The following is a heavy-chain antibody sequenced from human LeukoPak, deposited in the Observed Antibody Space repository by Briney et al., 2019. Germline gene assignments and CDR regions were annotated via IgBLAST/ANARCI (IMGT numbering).Heavy chain of an antibody. CDR2: INHSGST. Sequence: TSETLSLTCAVYGGSFSGYYWNWIRQPPGKGLEWIGEINHSGSTNYNPSLKSRVTISVDASKNQFSLKLSSVTAADTAVYYCAREIRYFDWLFQRHDAFDIWGQGTMVTVSS. CDR1: GGSFSGYY. V-gene: IGHV4-34*01. D-gene: IGHD3-9*01. J-gene: IGHJ3*02. CDR3: AREIRYFDWLFQRHDAFDI.